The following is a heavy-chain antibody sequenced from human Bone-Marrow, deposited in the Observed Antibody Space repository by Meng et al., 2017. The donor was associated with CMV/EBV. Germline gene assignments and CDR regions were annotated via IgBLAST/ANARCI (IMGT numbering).Heavy chain of an antibody. J-gene: IGHJ4*02. CDR3: ARAIYGSGSYYNERGSNDY. D-gene: IGHD3-10*01. CDR1: GFTFSSYW. V-gene: IGHV3-7*01. CDR2: IKQDGSEK. Sequence: GGSLRLSCAASGFTFSSYWMSWVRQAPGKGLEWVANIKQDGSEKYYVDSVKGRFTISRDNAKNSLYLQMNSPRAEDTAVYYCARAIYGSGSYYNERGSNDYWGQGTRVTVSS.